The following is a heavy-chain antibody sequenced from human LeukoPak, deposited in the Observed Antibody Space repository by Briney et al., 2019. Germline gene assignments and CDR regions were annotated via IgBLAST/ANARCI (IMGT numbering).Heavy chain of an antibody. CDR3: ARVNYKRDDY. V-gene: IGHV3-74*01. J-gene: IGHJ4*02. CDR1: GLTFSSYW. CDR2: INRDGSST. Sequence: GGSMRLPCAASGLTFSSYWMHWVSQAPGRGLVWVSRINRDGSSTSYADSVKGRFTIPRDNANNTLYLQMNSLRAEETAVYYCARVNYKRDDYWGQGTLVTVSS. D-gene: IGHD5-24*01.